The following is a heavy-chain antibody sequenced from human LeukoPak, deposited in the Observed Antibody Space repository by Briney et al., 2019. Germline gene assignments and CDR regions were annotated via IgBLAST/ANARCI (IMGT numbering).Heavy chain of an antibody. V-gene: IGHV7-4-1*02. Sequence: ASVKVSCKASGYTFTIYTMNWVRQAPGQGLEWMGWISTNTGNPTYAQGFTGRFVFSLDTSVSTAYLQISSLEAEDTAVYYCVGDYGSDMDSYWGQGTLVTVSS. CDR3: VGDYGSDMDSY. CDR2: ISTNTGNP. J-gene: IGHJ4*02. D-gene: IGHD3-10*01. CDR1: GYTFTIYT.